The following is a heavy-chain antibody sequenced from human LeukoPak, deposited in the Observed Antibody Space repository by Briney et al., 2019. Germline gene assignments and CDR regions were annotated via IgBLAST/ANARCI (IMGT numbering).Heavy chain of an antibody. CDR1: GGSISSSSYY. D-gene: IGHD5-12*01. V-gene: IGHV4-39*07. J-gene: IGHJ3*02. Sequence: SETLSLTCTVSGGSISSSSYYWGWIRQPPGKGLEWIGSIYYSGSTYYNPSLKSRVTISVDTSKNQFSLKLSSVTAADTAVYYCARGHWADKWLRLNAFDIWGQGTMVTVSS. CDR3: ARGHWADKWLRLNAFDI. CDR2: IYYSGST.